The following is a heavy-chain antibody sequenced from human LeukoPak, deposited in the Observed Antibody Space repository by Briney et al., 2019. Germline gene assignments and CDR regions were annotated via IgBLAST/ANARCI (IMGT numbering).Heavy chain of an antibody. CDR2: IYYSGST. CDR1: GGSISSYY. CDR3: ARLGEYSYKD. V-gene: IGHV4-59*01. Sequence: SETLSLTWTVSGGSISSYYWGWIRQPPGEGLEWIGYIYYSGSTNYNPSLKSRVTISVDTSKNQFSLKLSSVTAADTAVYYCARLGEYSYKDWGQGTLVTVSS. D-gene: IGHD5-18*01. J-gene: IGHJ4*02.